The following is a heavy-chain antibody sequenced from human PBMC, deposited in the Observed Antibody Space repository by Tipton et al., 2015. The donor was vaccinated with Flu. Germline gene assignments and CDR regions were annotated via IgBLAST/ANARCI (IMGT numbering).Heavy chain of an antibody. D-gene: IGHD6-13*01. Sequence: TLSLTCTVSGGSISSYYWSWIRQPPGKGLEWIGSIYHSGSTHYNPSLKSRVTISVDTSKNQFSLKLSSVTAADTAVYYCARVRVGVAAAGHFDYWGQGTLVTVSS. CDR2: IYHSGST. CDR3: ARVRVGVAAAGHFDY. J-gene: IGHJ4*02. V-gene: IGHV4-59*08. CDR1: GGSISSYY.